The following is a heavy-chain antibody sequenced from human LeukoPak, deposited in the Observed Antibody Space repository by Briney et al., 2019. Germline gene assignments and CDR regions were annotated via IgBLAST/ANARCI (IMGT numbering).Heavy chain of an antibody. Sequence: GGSLRLSCAASGFTFSSYWMGWVRQAPGKGLEWVANIKQDGSEKYYVDSVKGRFTISRDNAKNSLYLQMNSLRAEDTAVYYCARDQEYSSSWYSAYYYYYGMDVWGQGTTVTVSS. CDR1: GFTFSSYW. V-gene: IGHV3-7*01. CDR3: ARDQEYSSSWYSAYYYYYGMDV. CDR2: IKQDGSEK. D-gene: IGHD6-13*01. J-gene: IGHJ6*02.